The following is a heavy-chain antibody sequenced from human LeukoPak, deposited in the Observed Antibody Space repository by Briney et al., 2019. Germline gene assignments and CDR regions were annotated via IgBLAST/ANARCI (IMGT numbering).Heavy chain of an antibody. D-gene: IGHD3-10*01. Sequence: PSETLSLTCAVYGGSFSGYYWNWIRQPPGKGLEWIGEINHSGSTNYNPSLKSRVTISVDTSKNQFSLKLSSVTAADTAVYYCGRGSYDYGSGSYYWFDPWGQGTMVTVSS. J-gene: IGHJ5*02. V-gene: IGHV4-34*01. CDR1: GGSFSGYY. CDR3: GRGSYDYGSGSYYWFDP. CDR2: INHSGST.